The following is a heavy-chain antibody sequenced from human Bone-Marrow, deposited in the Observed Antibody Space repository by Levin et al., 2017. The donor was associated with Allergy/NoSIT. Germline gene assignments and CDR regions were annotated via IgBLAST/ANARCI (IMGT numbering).Heavy chain of an antibody. J-gene: IGHJ4*02. D-gene: IGHD1-26*01. Sequence: GGSLRLSCVVAGFRFSTYGMHWVRQSPVRGLEWVAAISSDERNQHYTDSVKGRFTISRDNSKNTLFLQMNSLTPDDTALYYCAKATYSGSYFADYWGQGTLVTVSS. CDR1: GFRFSTYG. CDR2: ISSDERNQ. CDR3: AKATYSGSYFADY. V-gene: IGHV3-30*18.